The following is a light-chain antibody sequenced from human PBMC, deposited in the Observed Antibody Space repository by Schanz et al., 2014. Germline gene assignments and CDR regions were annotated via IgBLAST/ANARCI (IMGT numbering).Light chain of an antibody. J-gene: IGLJ3*02. CDR3: SSNVGSNNFQ. V-gene: IGLV2-8*01. CDR1: TSDVGGYNY. Sequence: SALTQPASVSGSPGQSITISCTGTTSDVGGYNYVSWYQQHPGKAPKLMIYDVSSRPSGVPDRFSGSKSGNTAFLTVSGVQAEDEAEYYCSSNVGSNNFQFGGGTKVTVL. CDR2: DVS.